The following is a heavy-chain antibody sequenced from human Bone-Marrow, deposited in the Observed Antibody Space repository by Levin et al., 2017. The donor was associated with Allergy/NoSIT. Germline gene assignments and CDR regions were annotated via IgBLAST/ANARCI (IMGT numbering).Heavy chain of an antibody. CDR1: GGSFSGYY. J-gene: IGHJ3*02. D-gene: IGHD2-15*01. Sequence: SQTLSLTCAVYGGSFSGYYWSWIRQPPGKGLEWIGEINHSGSTNYNPSLKSRVTISVDTSKNQFSLKLSSVTAADTAVYYCARGGDAGYCSGGSCQGDAFDIWGQGTMVTVSS. V-gene: IGHV4-34*01. CDR2: INHSGST. CDR3: ARGGDAGYCSGGSCQGDAFDI.